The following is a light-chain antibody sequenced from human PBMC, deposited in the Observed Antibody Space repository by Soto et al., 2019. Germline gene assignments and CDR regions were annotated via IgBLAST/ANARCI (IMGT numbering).Light chain of an antibody. V-gene: IGKV3-11*01. Sequence: EIVLTQSPATLSLSPGERATLSCRASQSVSSYLLWYQQKPGQTPRLLIYDASNRATGIPARFSGSGSGTEFILTISSLQSEDFAVYYRQQYNNWPPLTFGQGTRLEIK. CDR3: QQYNNWPPLT. CDR1: QSVSSY. J-gene: IGKJ5*01. CDR2: DAS.